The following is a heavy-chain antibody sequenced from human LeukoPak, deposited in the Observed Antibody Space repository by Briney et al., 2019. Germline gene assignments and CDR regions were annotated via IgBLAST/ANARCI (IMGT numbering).Heavy chain of an antibody. V-gene: IGHV3-15*01. CDR1: GLNFDDSA. Sequence: PGGSLRLSCVASGLNFDDSAMDWVRRAPGRGLEGVGRIKIKSDGWTTDYAAPVKGRITISRGDSKNTVHLQMNSLKTEDTAVYYCTTSLAGAVTAVYPFDNWGQGTLVTVSS. D-gene: IGHD2-21*02. CDR2: IKIKSDGWTT. CDR3: TTSLAGAVTAVYPFDN. J-gene: IGHJ4*02.